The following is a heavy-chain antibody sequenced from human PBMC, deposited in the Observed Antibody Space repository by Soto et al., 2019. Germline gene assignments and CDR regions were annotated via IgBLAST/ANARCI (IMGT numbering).Heavy chain of an antibody. V-gene: IGHV3-66*01. J-gene: IGHJ4*02. CDR2: IYSGGSA. Sequence: GGSLRLSCAASGFVVSMKYMSWVRPAPGKGLEWVSVIYSGGSANYADSVKGRFTISRDNSKNTVFLQMSSLRGEDTALYYCARFYYDKSGQGPHYFDYWGQGTLVTVSS. D-gene: IGHD3-22*01. CDR3: ARFYYDKSGQGPHYFDY. CDR1: GFVVSMKY.